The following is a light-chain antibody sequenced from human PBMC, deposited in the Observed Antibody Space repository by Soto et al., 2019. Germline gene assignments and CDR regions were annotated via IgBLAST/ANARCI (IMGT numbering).Light chain of an antibody. J-gene: IGLJ1*01. Sequence: QSALTQPASVSGSPGQSITISCTGTSGDLGSYNRVSWYQQHPGKAPKLIIYEVTDRPSGVSNRFSGSKSGNTASLTISGLQAEYEAEYYCSSYTNINTRACVFGTGTKLTVL. V-gene: IGLV2-14*01. CDR2: EVT. CDR3: SSYTNINTRACV. CDR1: SGDLGSYNR.